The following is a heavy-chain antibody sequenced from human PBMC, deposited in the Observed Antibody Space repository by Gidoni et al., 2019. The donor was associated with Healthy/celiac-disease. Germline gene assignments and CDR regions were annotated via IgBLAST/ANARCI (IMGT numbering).Heavy chain of an antibody. Sequence: EVQLVESGGGLVQPGVSLRLSCAASGFNFSSYSMNWGRQDPAKGLEWVSSISSSSSYIYYADSVKGRFTISRDNAKNTLYLQMNSLRAEDTDVYYCASRGATMVGYWGQGTLVTVSS. CDR1: GFNFSSYS. V-gene: IGHV3-21*01. D-gene: IGHD1-26*01. CDR3: ASRGATMVGY. CDR2: ISSSSSYI. J-gene: IGHJ4*02.